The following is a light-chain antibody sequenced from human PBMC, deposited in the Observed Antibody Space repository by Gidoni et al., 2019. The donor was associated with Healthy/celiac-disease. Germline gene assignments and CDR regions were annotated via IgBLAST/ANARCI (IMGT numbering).Light chain of an antibody. CDR2: RNN. V-gene: IGLV1-47*01. CDR1: SSNIGSNY. Sequence: QSVLTQPPSASGTPGQGVTISCSGSSSNIGSNYVYWDQQLPGTAPKRLIYRNNQRPSGVPDRFSGSKSGTSASLAISGLRSEDEADYYCAAWDDSLSVWVFGGGTKLTVL. CDR3: AAWDDSLSVWV. J-gene: IGLJ3*02.